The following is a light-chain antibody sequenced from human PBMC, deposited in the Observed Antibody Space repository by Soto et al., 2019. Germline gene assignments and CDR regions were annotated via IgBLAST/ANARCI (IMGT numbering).Light chain of an antibody. CDR1: KNDIGVYDF. CDR3: KSYAGSNTYV. Sequence: VLTQPPSASGSPGQSVTISCTGTKNDIGVYDFVSWYQHHPGKAPRLIIYEVVQRPSGVPDRFSGSKSGNTASLTVSGLQAADEADYFCKSYAGSNTYVFGSGTRSQS. CDR2: EVV. V-gene: IGLV2-8*01. J-gene: IGLJ1*01.